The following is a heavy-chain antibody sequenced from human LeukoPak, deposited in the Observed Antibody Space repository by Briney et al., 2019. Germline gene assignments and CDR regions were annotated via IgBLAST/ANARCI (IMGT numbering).Heavy chain of an antibody. CDR1: GGSVSSSTYY. CDR3: ARDQGVWFGELFHAFDI. CDR2: IYYSGST. Sequence: SETLSLTCSVSGGSVSSSTYYWGWIRQPPGKGLEWIGSIYYSGSTYYNPSLKSRVTISVDTSKNQFSLKLSSVTAADTAVYYCARDQGVWFGELFHAFDIWSQGTMVTVSS. D-gene: IGHD3-10*01. J-gene: IGHJ3*02. V-gene: IGHV4-39*07.